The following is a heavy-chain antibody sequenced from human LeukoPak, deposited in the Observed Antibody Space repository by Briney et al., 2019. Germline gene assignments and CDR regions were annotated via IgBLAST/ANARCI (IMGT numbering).Heavy chain of an antibody. CDR3: AKERQTGDYFTSDF. CDR2: INGRGDST. V-gene: IGHV3-23*01. CDR1: GFSFSTYT. D-gene: IGHD4-17*01. J-gene: IGHJ4*02. Sequence: GGSLRLSCAASGFSFSTYTMNWVRQSPGKGLEWVSAINGRGDSTFYADSVKGQFTISRDNSKSTVYLQMNSLRADDTAVYYCAKERQTGDYFTSDFWGQGTLVTVSS.